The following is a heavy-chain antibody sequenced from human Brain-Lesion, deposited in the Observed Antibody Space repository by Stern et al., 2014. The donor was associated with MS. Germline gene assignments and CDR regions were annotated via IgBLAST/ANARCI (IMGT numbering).Heavy chain of an antibody. CDR2: ISASGTT. CDR1: GGSIKSGSHY. Sequence: QLVQSGPGLVKPSQTLSLTCTVSGGSIKSGSHYWNWIRQPAGKGLEWIGLISASGTTDFNPSLRSRVTMSIDTSNNPFSLKLYSVTAADTAVYYCARESRQLIVIQYYSYGMDVWGQGTTVTVSS. D-gene: IGHD2-21*01. V-gene: IGHV4-61*02. CDR3: ARESRQLIVIQYYSYGMDV. J-gene: IGHJ6*02.